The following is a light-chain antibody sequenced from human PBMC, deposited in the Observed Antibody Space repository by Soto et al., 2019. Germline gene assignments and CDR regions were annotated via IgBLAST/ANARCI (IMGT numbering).Light chain of an antibody. CDR3: QHYGSSAYT. Sequence: EIVLTQSPGTLSLSPGERATLSCRASQSVRSNYLAWYQQKPGHAPRLLIYGASSRATGIPDRFSGSGSGTDFTLTISRLEPEDFAVYYCQHYGSSAYTFGQGTTLEIK. J-gene: IGKJ2*01. CDR2: GAS. V-gene: IGKV3-20*01. CDR1: QSVRSNY.